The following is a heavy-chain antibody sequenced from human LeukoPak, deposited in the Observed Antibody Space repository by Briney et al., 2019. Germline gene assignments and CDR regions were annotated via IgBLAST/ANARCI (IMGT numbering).Heavy chain of an antibody. CDR1: GGSISSSSYY. CDR2: IYYSGST. J-gene: IGHJ4*02. Sequence: SQTLSLTCTVSGGSISSSSYYWGWIRQPPGKGLEWIGSIYYSGSTYYNPSLKSRVTISVDTSKNQFSLKLSSVTAADTAVYYCASHDRGYCSSTSCYTRDYWGQGTLVTVSS. CDR3: ASHDRGYCSSTSCYTRDY. V-gene: IGHV4-39*01. D-gene: IGHD2-2*02.